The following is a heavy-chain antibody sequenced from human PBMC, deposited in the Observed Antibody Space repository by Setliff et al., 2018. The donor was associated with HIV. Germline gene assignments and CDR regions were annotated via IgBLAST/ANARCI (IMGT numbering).Heavy chain of an antibody. J-gene: IGHJ4*02. CDR2: INHTGNT. D-gene: IGHD1-26*01. CDR1: GGSFSGYH. Sequence: PSETLSLTCAVYGGSFSGYHWNWIRQFPGKGLEWIGEINHTGNTQYNPSLKSRVTMSEETSKNQFSLKLKSVTAADTAIYFCARGKGGLVGPAEFDYWGPGTQVTVSS. CDR3: ARGKGGLVGPAEFDY. V-gene: IGHV4-34*01.